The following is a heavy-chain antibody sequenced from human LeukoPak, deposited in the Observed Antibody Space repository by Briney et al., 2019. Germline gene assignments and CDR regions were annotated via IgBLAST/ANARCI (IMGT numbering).Heavy chain of an antibody. CDR2: ISAYNGNT. CDR3: ARVRRTVAGKGGYYYGMDV. D-gene: IGHD6-19*01. V-gene: IGHV1-18*01. CDR1: GYTFTSYG. J-gene: IGHJ6*02. Sequence: ASVKVSCKASGYTFTSYGISWVRQAPGQGLEWMGWISAYNGNTNYAQKLQGRVTMTTDTSTSTAYMELSSLRSEDTAVYYCARVRRTVAGKGGYYYGMDVWGQGTTVTVSS.